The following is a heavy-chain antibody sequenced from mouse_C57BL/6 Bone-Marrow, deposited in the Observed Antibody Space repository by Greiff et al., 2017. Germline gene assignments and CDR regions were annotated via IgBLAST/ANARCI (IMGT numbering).Heavy chain of an antibody. CDR3: ARSPITRNFFDY. V-gene: IGHV1-50*01. CDR2: IDPSDSYT. Sequence: VKLQQPGAELVKPGASVKLSCKASGYTFTSYWMQWVKQRPGQGLEWIGEIDPSDSYTNYNQKFKGKATLTVDTSSSTAYMQLSSLTSEDSAVYYGARSPITRNFFDYWGQGTTLTVSS. J-gene: IGHJ2*01. CDR1: GYTFTSYW. D-gene: IGHD1-1*01.